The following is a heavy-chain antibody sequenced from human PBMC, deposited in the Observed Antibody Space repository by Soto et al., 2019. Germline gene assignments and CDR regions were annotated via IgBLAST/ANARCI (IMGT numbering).Heavy chain of an antibody. J-gene: IGHJ4*02. V-gene: IGHV3-64*01. CDR2: ISSNGGST. CDR1: GFTFSSYA. D-gene: IGHD1-26*01. Sequence: EVPLVESGGGLVQPGGSLRLSCAASGFTFSSYAMHWVRQAPGKGLEYVSAISSNGGSTYYANSVKGRFTISRDNSKNTLYLQMGSLRAEDMAVYYCARARVSGSYDFDYWGQGTLVTVSS. CDR3: ARARVSGSYDFDY.